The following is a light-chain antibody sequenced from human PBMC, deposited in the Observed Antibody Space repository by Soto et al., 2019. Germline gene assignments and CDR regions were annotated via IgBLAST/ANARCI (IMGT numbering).Light chain of an antibody. V-gene: IGLV2-14*01. CDR1: SSDVGGYNY. J-gene: IGLJ2*01. Sequence: QSVLTQPASVSGSPGQSINISCTGTSSDVGGYNYVSWYQQHPDKAPKLMIYEVTNRPSGVSNRFSGSKSGNTASLTISGLQAEDEADYYCSSYTSSSTLVFGGGTKLTVL. CDR3: SSYTSSSTLV. CDR2: EVT.